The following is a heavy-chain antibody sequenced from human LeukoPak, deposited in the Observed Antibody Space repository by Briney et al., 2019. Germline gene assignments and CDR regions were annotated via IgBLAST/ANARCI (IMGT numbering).Heavy chain of an antibody. CDR3: ARGVNSGYFDY. J-gene: IGHJ4*02. V-gene: IGHV4-59*01. CDR1: GGSISSYY. CDR2: IYYSGST. D-gene: IGHD1-26*01. Sequence: SETLSLTCTVSGGSISSYYWSWIRQPPGKGLEWIGYIYYSGSTNYNPSLKSRVTISVDTSKNQFSLKLSSVTAADTAVYYCARGVNSGYFDYCGQGTLVTVSS.